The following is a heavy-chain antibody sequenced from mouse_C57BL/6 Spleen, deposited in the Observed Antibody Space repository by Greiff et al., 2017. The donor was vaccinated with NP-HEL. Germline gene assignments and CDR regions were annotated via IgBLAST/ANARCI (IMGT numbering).Heavy chain of an antibody. D-gene: IGHD2-1*01. CDR2: ISYDGSN. V-gene: IGHV3-6*01. J-gene: IGHJ4*01. Sequence: EVQLQESGPGLVKPSQSLSLTCSVTGYSITSGYYWNWIRQFPGNKLEWMGYISYDGSNNYNPSLKNRISITRDTSKNQFFLKLNSVTTEDTATYYCANYGNYYAMDYWGQGTSVTVSS. CDR3: ANYGNYYAMDY. CDR1: GYSITSGYY.